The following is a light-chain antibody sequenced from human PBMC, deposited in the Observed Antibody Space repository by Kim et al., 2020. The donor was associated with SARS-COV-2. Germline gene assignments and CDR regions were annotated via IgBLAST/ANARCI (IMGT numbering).Light chain of an antibody. J-gene: IGKJ4*01. Sequence: SPGERATLSCRASHSVDSRFFAWYQQKLGQAPRLLIYGTSNRPTGIPDRFSGSGSGTDFTLTISRLEPEDFAVYYCQQYDRSPLTFGGGTKVDIK. V-gene: IGKV3-20*01. CDR1: HSVDSRF. CDR3: QQYDRSPLT. CDR2: GTS.